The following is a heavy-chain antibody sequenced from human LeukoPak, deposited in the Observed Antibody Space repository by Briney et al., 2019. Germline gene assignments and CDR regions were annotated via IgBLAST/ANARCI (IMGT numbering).Heavy chain of an antibody. CDR2: FDPEDGET. J-gene: IGHJ4*02. V-gene: IGHV1-24*01. Sequence: ASVKVSCKVSGYTLTELSMHWVRQAPGKGLEWMGGFDPEDGETIYAQKFQGRVTMTEDTSTDTAYMELSSLRSEDTAVYYCATGRRPLEWELVGFYFDYWGQGTLVTVSS. CDR1: GYTLTELS. CDR3: ATGRRPLEWELVGFYFDY. D-gene: IGHD1-26*01.